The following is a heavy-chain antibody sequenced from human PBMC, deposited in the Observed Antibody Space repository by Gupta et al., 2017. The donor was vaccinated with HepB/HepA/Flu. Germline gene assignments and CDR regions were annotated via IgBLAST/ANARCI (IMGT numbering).Heavy chain of an antibody. Sequence: QVQLVQSGAEVKTPGASVKVSCEASGYTFTGYSMHWFRRAPGQGLEWMGWINPNSGGTNYAQKFQGRVTMTRDTSISTAYMELSRLRSDDTAVYYCARVLRYSSGYFPVGYWGQGTLVTVSS. V-gene: IGHV1-2*02. J-gene: IGHJ4*02. CDR2: INPNSGGT. CDR3: ARVLRYSSGYFPVGY. CDR1: GYTFTGYS. D-gene: IGHD3-22*01.